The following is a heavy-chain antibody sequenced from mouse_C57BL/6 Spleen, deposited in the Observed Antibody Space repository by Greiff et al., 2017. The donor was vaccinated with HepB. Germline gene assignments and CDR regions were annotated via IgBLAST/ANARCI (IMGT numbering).Heavy chain of an antibody. CDR3: ARRDYYGSSYGRDAMDY. V-gene: IGHV5-17*01. D-gene: IGHD1-1*01. Sequence: EVQVVESGGGLVKPGGSLKLSCAASGFTFSDYGMHWVRQAPEKGLEWVAYISSGSSTIYYADTVKGRFTISRDNAKNTLFLQMTSLRSEDTAMYYCARRDYYGSSYGRDAMDYWGQGTSVTVSS. CDR1: GFTFSDYG. CDR2: ISSGSSTI. J-gene: IGHJ4*01.